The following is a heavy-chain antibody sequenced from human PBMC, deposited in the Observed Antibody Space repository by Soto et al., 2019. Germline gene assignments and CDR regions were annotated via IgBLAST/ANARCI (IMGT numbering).Heavy chain of an antibody. Sequence: QVQLVQSGAEVKKPGASVKVSCKASGYTFTRSGISWVRQAPGQGPEWMGWISSYNGDTNYAQTFQGRVTMTTDTATRTAYMELRSLRSDDTAVYYCAREGVAPYDYYGMDVWGKGTPVTVSS. CDR3: AREGVAPYDYYGMDV. D-gene: IGHD5-12*01. CDR1: GYTFTRSG. J-gene: IGHJ6*04. CDR2: ISSYNGDT. V-gene: IGHV1-18*01.